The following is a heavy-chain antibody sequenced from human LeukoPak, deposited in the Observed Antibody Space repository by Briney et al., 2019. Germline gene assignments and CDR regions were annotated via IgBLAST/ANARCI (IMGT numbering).Heavy chain of an antibody. CDR3: ARGNYGGNDAFDI. J-gene: IGHJ3*02. CDR1: GGSISSGGYS. Sequence: SQTPSLTCAVSGGSISSGGYSWSWIRQPPGKGLEWIGYIYYSGSTYYNPSLKSRVTMSVDTSKNQFSLKLSSVTAADTAVYYCARGNYGGNDAFDIWGQGTMVTVSS. CDR2: IYYSGST. V-gene: IGHV4-30-4*07. D-gene: IGHD2-21*01.